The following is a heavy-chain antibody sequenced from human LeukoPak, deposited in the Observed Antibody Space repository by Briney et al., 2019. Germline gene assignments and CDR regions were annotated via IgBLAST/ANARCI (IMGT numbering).Heavy chain of an antibody. CDR2: ISSSSSSTI. CDR1: GFTFSSYS. D-gene: IGHD3-9*01. CDR3: ARVGYDILTGYMYYFDY. V-gene: IGHV3-48*04. J-gene: IGHJ4*02. Sequence: GGSLRLSCAASGFTFSSYSMNWVRQAPGKGLEWVSYISSSSSSTIYYADSVKGRFTISRDNAKNSLYLQMNSLRAEDTAVYYWARVGYDILTGYMYYFDYWGQGTLVTVSS.